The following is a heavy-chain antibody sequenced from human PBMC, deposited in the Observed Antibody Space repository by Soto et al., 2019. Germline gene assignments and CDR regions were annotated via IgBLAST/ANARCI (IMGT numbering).Heavy chain of an antibody. CDR1: GGTFSSYA. V-gene: IGHV1-69*13. CDR3: AADVGGYIYGLARH. CDR2: IIPIFGTA. J-gene: IGHJ4*02. Sequence: GASVKVSCKASGGTFSSYAISWVRQAPGQGLEWMGGIIPIFGTANYAQKFQGRVTITADESTSTAYMELSSLRSEDTAVYYCAADVGGYIYGLARHWGPETLVTAPQ. D-gene: IGHD4-17*01.